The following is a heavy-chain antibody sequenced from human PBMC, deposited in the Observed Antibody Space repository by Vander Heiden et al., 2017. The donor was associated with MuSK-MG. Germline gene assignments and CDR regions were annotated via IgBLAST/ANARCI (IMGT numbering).Heavy chain of an antibody. Sequence: QVQLVQSGAEVKKPGSSVKVSCKASGGTFSSYAISWVRQAPGQGLEWMGGIIPIFGTANYAQKFQGRVTITADESTSTAYMELSSLRSEDTAVYYCARGGGILTGYQDYYYYYYMDVWGKGTTVTVSS. V-gene: IGHV1-69*12. D-gene: IGHD3-9*01. J-gene: IGHJ6*03. CDR3: ARGGGILTGYQDYYYYYYMDV. CDR1: GGTFSSYA. CDR2: IIPIFGTA.